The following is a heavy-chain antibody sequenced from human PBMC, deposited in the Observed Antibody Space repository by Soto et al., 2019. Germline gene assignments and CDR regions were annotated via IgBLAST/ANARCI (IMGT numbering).Heavy chain of an antibody. CDR3: ARDYDILTGLLDY. D-gene: IGHD3-9*01. CDR1: GFTFSSYA. V-gene: IGHV3-30-3*01. CDR2: ISYDGSNK. J-gene: IGHJ4*02. Sequence: QSGGSLRLSCAASGFTFSSYAMHWVRQAPGKGLEWVAVISYDGSNKYYADSVKGRFTISRDNSKNTLYLQMNSLRAEDTAVYYCARDYDILTGLLDYWGQGTLVTVSS.